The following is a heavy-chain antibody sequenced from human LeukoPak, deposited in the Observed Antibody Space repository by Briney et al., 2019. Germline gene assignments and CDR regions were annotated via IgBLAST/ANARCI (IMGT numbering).Heavy chain of an antibody. D-gene: IGHD1-26*01. J-gene: IGHJ4*02. CDR1: GGSISSSSYY. CDR3: ASLPLGYSGSF. CDR2: ISSSGSTI. Sequence: LSLTCTVSGGSISSSSYYWGWIRQPPGKGLEWVSYISSSGSTIYYADSVKGRFTISRDNAKNSLYLQMNSLRAEDTAVYYCASLPLGYSGSFWGQGTLVTVSS. V-gene: IGHV3-11*04.